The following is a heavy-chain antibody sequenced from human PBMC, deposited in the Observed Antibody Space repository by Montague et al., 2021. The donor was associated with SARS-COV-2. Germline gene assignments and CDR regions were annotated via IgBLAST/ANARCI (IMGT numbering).Heavy chain of an antibody. CDR2: ST. Sequence: STNYNPSRKSRVTISVDTSKNQFSLKLSSVTAADTAVYYCARGSTVTHSWGQGTLVNVSS. CDR3: ARGSTVTHS. J-gene: IGHJ4*02. V-gene: IGHV4-34*01. D-gene: IGHD4-17*01.